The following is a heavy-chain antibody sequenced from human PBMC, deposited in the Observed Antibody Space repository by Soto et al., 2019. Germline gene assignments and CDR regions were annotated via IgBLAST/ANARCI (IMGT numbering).Heavy chain of an antibody. J-gene: IGHJ4*02. Sequence: GGSTELACASCGLTLSSSAIHGVRQAPGKGMGWVGVISYDGSNKYYADSVKGRFTISRDNSKNTLYLQMNSLRAEDTAVYYCARLYGSGSFYWGQGTLVPVSS. CDR3: ARLYGSGSFY. V-gene: IGHV3-30-3*01. CDR1: GLTLSSSA. CDR2: ISYDGSNK. D-gene: IGHD3-10*01.